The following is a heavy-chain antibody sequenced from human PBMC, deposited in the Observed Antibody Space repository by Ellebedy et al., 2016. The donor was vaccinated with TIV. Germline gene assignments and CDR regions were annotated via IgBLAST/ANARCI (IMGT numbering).Heavy chain of an antibody. J-gene: IGHJ3*02. D-gene: IGHD3-22*01. CDR2: ISGSGGST. V-gene: IGHV3-23*01. CDR3: AILLDSRGAFDI. CDR1: GFTFNNYA. Sequence: GGSLRLSCAASGFTFNNYAMSWVRQAPGKGLEWVSAISGSGGSTWYADSVKGRFTISRENPKNTLYLHMNSLRADDTAVYYCAILLDSRGAFDIWGQGTMVTVSS.